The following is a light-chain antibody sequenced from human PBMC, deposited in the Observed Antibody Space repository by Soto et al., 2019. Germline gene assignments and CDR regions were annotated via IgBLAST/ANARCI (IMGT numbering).Light chain of an antibody. V-gene: IGKV2-28*01. Sequence: DIVMTQSPLSLPVTPGEPASIFCRSSQSLLHRNGYNYLDWYLQKPGQSPQLLIYLGSNRASGVPDRFSVSGSGTDFTLKISRVEADDVGVYICMQALESPVTFGQGTRLEI. J-gene: IGKJ5*01. CDR1: QSLLHRNGYNY. CDR3: MQALESPVT. CDR2: LGS.